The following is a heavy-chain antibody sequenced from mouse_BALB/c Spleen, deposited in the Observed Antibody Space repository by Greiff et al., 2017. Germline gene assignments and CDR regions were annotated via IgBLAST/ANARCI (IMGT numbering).Heavy chain of an antibody. Sequence: EVMLVESGGGLVQPGGSLKLSCAASGFTFSSYTMSWVRQTPEKRLEWVAYISNGGGSTYYPDTVKCRFTISRDNAKNTLYLQMSSLKSEDTAMYYCARHEDYSAWFAYWGQGTLVTVSA. CDR2: ISNGGGST. D-gene: IGHD1-1*01. J-gene: IGHJ3*01. CDR1: GFTFSSYT. CDR3: ARHEDYSAWFAY. V-gene: IGHV5-12-2*01.